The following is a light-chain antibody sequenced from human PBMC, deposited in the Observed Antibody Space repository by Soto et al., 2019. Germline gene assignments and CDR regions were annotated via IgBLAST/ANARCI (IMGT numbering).Light chain of an antibody. CDR3: QQYGRSPPYT. J-gene: IGKJ3*01. V-gene: IGKV3-20*01. CDR1: QSVNSNY. Sequence: EIVVTQSPGTLSLSPGERATLSCRASQSVNSNYLAWYQQRPGQAPRRLIYGASSRATGIPDRFSGSGSGKDFTLTISRLEPEDFAVYYCQQYGRSPPYTFGPGTKVDIK. CDR2: GAS.